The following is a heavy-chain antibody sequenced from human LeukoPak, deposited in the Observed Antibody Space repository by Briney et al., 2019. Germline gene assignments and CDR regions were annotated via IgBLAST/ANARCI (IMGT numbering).Heavy chain of an antibody. CDR3: ARVAKERVGGVYYFDY. CDR1: GFTFSDYD. CDR2: IGTAGDT. V-gene: IGHV3-13*01. Sequence: PGGSLRLSCAGSGFTFSDYDMHWVRQATGKGLEWVSAIGTAGDTYYTGSVKGRLTISRENAKNSLYLQMNSLRAGDTAVYYCARVAKERVGGVYYFDYWGQGTLVTVSS. J-gene: IGHJ4*02. D-gene: IGHD1-1*01.